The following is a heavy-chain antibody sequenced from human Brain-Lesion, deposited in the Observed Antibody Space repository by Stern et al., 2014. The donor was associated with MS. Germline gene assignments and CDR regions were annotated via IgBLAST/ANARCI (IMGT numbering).Heavy chain of an antibody. CDR1: GFTFSSYA. V-gene: IGHV3-23*01. Sequence: EVQLLESGGGLVQHGGSLRLSCAASGFTFSSYAMSWVRQAPGKGLEWASAISGSGGSTYYADSVKGRFTISRDNSKNTLYLQMNSLRAEDTAVYYCAKDLSLLWFGTFDYWGQGTLVTVSS. D-gene: IGHD3-10*01. J-gene: IGHJ4*02. CDR2: ISGSGGST. CDR3: AKDLSLLWFGTFDY.